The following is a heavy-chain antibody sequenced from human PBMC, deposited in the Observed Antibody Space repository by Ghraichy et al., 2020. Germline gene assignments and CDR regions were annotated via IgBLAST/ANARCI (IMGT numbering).Heavy chain of an antibody. V-gene: IGHV3-7*03. CDR1: GFTFSSYW. CDR2: IKQDGSEK. Sequence: LSLTCAASGFTFSSYWMSWVRQAPGKGLEWVANIKQDGSEKYYVDSVKGRFTISRDNAKNSLYLQMNSLRAEDTAVYYCAREGLGYCSGGSCYSNWFDPWGQGTLVTVSS. D-gene: IGHD2-15*01. J-gene: IGHJ5*02. CDR3: AREGLGYCSGGSCYSNWFDP.